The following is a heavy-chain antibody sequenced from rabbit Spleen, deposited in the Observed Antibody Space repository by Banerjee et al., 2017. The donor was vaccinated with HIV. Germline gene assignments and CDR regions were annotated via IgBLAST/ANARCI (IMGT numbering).Heavy chain of an antibody. CDR3: ARYDNSIGDLDL. D-gene: IGHD2-1*01. CDR2: IYTGSDII. J-gene: IGHJ4*01. CDR1: GFAFSSYW. Sequence: QEQLVESGGGLVKPEGSLTLTCTASGFAFSSYWVFWCRQAPGKGLEWIGSIYTGSDIIHYASKAKGRITISKTTSTTVTLQMTSLTGADTATYFCARYDNSIGDLDLWGPGTLVTVS. V-gene: IGHV1S45*01.